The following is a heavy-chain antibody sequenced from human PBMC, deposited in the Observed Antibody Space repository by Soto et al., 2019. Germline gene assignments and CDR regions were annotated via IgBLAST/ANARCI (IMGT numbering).Heavy chain of an antibody. D-gene: IGHD3-3*01. V-gene: IGHV1-18*01. CDR2: ISAYNGNT. J-gene: IGHJ6*04. CDR1: GYTFTSYG. Sequence: ASVKVSCKASGYTFTSYGITWVRQDPGQGLEWMGWISAYNGNTNYAQKLHGRVTMTTDTSTSTAYMELTSLRSDGTALYYCARWCFWGGYSPYYSSGMAVWGKGTTVTASS. CDR3: ARWCFWGGYSPYYSSGMAV.